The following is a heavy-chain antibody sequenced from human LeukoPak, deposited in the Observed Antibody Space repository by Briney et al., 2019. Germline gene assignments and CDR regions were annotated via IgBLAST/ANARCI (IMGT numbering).Heavy chain of an antibody. CDR3: ARGSNAVAGTTYYYYYMDV. V-gene: IGHV3-30*01. D-gene: IGHD6-19*01. Sequence: GGSLRLSCAASGFTSSSYAMHWVRQAPGKGLEWVAVISYDGSNKYYADSVKGRFTISRDNSKNTLYLQMDSLRAEDTAVYYCARGSNAVAGTTYYYYYMDVWGKGTTVTVSS. J-gene: IGHJ6*03. CDR1: GFTSSSYA. CDR2: ISYDGSNK.